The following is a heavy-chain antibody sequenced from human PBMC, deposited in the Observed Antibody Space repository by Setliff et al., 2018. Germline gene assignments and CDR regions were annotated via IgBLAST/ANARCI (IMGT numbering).Heavy chain of an antibody. CDR3: ARQVSHYDFWSGYYGYYYYYMDV. V-gene: IGHV4-31*03. CDR2: IYYSGST. J-gene: IGHJ6*03. Sequence: SETLSLTCTVSGGSISSGGYYWSWIRQHPGKGLEWIGHIYYSGSTYYNPSLKSRVTISVDTSKNQFSLKLSSVTAADTAVYYCARQVSHYDFWSGYYGYYYYYMDVWGKGTTVTVSS. D-gene: IGHD3-3*01. CDR1: GGSISSGGYY.